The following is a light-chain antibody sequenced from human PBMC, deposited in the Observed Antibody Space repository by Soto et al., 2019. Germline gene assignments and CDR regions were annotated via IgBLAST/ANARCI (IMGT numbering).Light chain of an antibody. CDR2: AAS. Sequence: EIVLSQSPGTLSLSPGERATLSCRASQSVSSSNIAWYQQKPGQAPRLLIYAASSRAPGIPDRFSGSGSGTDFTLTISSLETEDFAVYYCQQYGRSPPMYTFGQGTKLEIK. CDR3: QQYGRSPPMYT. V-gene: IGKV3-20*01. J-gene: IGKJ2*01. CDR1: QSVSSSN.